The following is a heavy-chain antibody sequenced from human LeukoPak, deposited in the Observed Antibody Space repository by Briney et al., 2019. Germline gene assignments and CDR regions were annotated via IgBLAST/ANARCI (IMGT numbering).Heavy chain of an antibody. CDR2: IYYSGST. Sequence: SQTLSLTCTVSGGSISSGGYYWRWIRPHPGKGLEWIGYIYYSGSTYYNPSLKSRVTISVDTSKNQFSLKLSSVTAADTAVYYCARDYGGNGGMDVWGKGTTVTVSS. J-gene: IGHJ6*03. CDR1: GGSISSGGYY. V-gene: IGHV4-31*03. CDR3: ARDYGGNGGMDV. D-gene: IGHD4-23*01.